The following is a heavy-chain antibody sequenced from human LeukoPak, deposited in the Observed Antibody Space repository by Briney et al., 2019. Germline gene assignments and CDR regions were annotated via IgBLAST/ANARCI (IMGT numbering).Heavy chain of an antibody. D-gene: IGHD6-19*01. Sequence: SQTLSLTCAIPGDSVSSNSAAWNWIRQSPSRGLEWLGRTYYRSKWYHDYAVSVKSRIAINPDTSKNQVSLQLNSVTPEDTAVYYCTRVQDTSGWFDYWGQGTLVTVSS. CDR1: GDSVSSNSAA. CDR3: TRVQDTSGWFDY. CDR2: TYYRSKWYH. J-gene: IGHJ5*01. V-gene: IGHV6-1*01.